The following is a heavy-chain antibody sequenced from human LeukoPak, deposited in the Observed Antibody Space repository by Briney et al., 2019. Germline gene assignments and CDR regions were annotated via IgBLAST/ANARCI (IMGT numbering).Heavy chain of an antibody. D-gene: IGHD6-6*01. V-gene: IGHV4-38-2*02. J-gene: IGHJ4*02. CDR3: ARDRSVGVLPAPPFDY. Sequence: PSETLSLTCTVSGYSISSGYYWGWIRQPPGKGLEWVGSVYHSGNTYYNPSLKSRVTISVDTSNNQFSLRLSSVTAADTAVYYCARDRSVGVLPAPPFDYWGQGTLVTVPS. CDR1: GYSISSGYY. CDR2: VYHSGNT.